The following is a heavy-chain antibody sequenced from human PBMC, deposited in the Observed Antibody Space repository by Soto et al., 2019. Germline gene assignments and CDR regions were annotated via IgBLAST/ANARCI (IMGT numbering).Heavy chain of an antibody. J-gene: IGHJ5*02. CDR1: GYTFTSYA. V-gene: IGHV1-3*01. CDR3: ARDRSSGSYYWFDP. Sequence: ASVKVSCKASGYTFTSYAMHWERQAPGQRLEWMGWINAGNGNTKYSQKFQGRVTITRDTSASTAYMELSSLRSEDTAVYYCARDRSSGSYYWFDPWGQGTLVTVSS. D-gene: IGHD1-26*01. CDR2: INAGNGNT.